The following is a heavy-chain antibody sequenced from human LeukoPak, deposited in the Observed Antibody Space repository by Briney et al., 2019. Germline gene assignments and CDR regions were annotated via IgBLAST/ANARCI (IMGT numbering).Heavy chain of an antibody. CDR3: AKYAGLAVAGNDY. Sequence: GGSLRLSCAASGFTFSSSPMSWVRQAPGKGLEWVSGISYSGGSTYDPDSVKGRFTISRDNSKNTVYLQMNSLRAEDAAVYYCAKYAGLAVAGNDYWGQGTLVTVSS. CDR2: ISYSGGST. V-gene: IGHV3-23*01. CDR1: GFTFSSSP. D-gene: IGHD6-19*01. J-gene: IGHJ4*02.